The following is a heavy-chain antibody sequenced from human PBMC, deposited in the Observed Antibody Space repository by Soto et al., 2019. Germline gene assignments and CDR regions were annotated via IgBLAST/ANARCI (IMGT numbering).Heavy chain of an antibody. CDR2: IHSDGST. D-gene: IGHD6-19*01. J-gene: IGHJ4*02. Sequence: PVGSLRLSCSVAGFTVSDSMSWVRQAPGKGLECVSFIHSDGSTHYTDSVRGRFTISRDNSKNTLYLQMDRLRVDDTAVYFCARDASGPFDYWGQGTLLTVSS. V-gene: IGHV3-53*01. CDR1: GFTVSDS. CDR3: ARDASGPFDY.